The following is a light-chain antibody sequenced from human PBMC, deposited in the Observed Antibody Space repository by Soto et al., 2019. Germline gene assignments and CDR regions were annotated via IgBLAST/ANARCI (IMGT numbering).Light chain of an antibody. CDR3: QQYNSYSSP. V-gene: IGKV1-5*01. CDR1: QSISSW. CDR2: DAS. Sequence: DIQMTPSPSTLSASVGDRVTTTCRASQSISSWLAWYQQKPGKAPKLLIYDASSLESGVPSRFSGSGSGTEFTLTISSLQPDDFATYYCQQYNSYSSPFGQGTKVDI. J-gene: IGKJ1*01.